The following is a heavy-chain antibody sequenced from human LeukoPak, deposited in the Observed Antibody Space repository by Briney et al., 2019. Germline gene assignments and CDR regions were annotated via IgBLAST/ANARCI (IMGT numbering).Heavy chain of an antibody. CDR2: ISSSSSHT. V-gene: IGHV3-21*04. J-gene: IGHJ4*02. CDR1: GFTFSTYS. Sequence: GGSLRLSCAASGFTFSTYSMNWVRQAPGKGLEWVSSISSSSSHTFYAHSVKGRFTISRDNAKNSLYLQMNSLRAGDTAVYYCARVGKSGSYPFDYWGQGSLVTVSS. CDR3: ARVGKSGSYPFDY. D-gene: IGHD1-26*01.